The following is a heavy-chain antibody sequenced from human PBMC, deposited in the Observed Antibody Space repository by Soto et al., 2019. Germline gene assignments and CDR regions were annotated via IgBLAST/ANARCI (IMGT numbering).Heavy chain of an antibody. CDR3: ARHPLKPIAAAGT. Sequence: SETLSLTCTVSGGSISSSSYYWGWIRQPPGKGLEWIGSIYYSGSTYYNPSLKSRVTISVDTSKNQFSLKLSSVTAADTAVYYCARHPLKPIAAAGTWGQGTLVTVSS. CDR2: IYYSGST. D-gene: IGHD6-13*01. CDR1: GGSISSSSYY. V-gene: IGHV4-39*01. J-gene: IGHJ4*02.